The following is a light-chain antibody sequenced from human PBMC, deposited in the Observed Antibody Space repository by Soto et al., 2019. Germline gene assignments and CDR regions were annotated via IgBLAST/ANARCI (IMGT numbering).Light chain of an antibody. CDR2: EVS. Sequence: QSALTQPASVSGSPGQSITISCTGTSSDVGGYNYVSWYQQHPGNAPKLMIYEVSNRPSGVSNRFSGSKSGNTASLTISGLQAEDEADYYSSSYTSSSTSYVFGTGTKVTVL. J-gene: IGLJ1*01. CDR1: SSDVGGYNY. CDR3: SSYTSSSTSYV. V-gene: IGLV2-14*01.